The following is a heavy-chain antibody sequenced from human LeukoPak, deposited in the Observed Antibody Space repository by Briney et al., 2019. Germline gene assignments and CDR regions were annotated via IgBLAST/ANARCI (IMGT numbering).Heavy chain of an antibody. CDR2: IYYGGST. CDR3: AREKPAGSSGSFR. CDR1: GGSISSGDYY. J-gene: IGHJ4*02. D-gene: IGHD1-26*01. Sequence: SETLSLTCTVSGGSISSGDYYWSWIRQPPGKGLEWIGYIYYGGSTYYNPSLKSRVTISVHTSKNQFSLKLSSVTAADTAVYYCAREKPAGSSGSFRWGQGTLVTVSS. V-gene: IGHV4-30-4*01.